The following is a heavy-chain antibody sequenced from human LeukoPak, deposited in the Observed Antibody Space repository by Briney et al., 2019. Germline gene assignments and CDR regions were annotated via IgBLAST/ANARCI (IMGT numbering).Heavy chain of an antibody. CDR2: IYYSGGT. CDR3: ARDLSGWYNCFDP. J-gene: IGHJ5*02. D-gene: IGHD6-19*01. V-gene: IGHV4-59*02. CDR1: GGSVTSYY. Sequence: PSETLSLTCTVSGGSVTSYYWSWIRQPPGKGLEWIEYIYYSGGTNYNPSLKSRVTMSVDASKNQFSLKLSSVTAADTAVYYCARDLSGWYNCFDPWGQGTLVTVSS.